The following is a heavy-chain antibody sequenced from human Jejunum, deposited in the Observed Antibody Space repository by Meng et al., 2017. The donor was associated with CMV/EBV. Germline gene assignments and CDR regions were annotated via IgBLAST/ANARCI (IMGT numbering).Heavy chain of an antibody. V-gene: IGHV4-39*07. CDR3: ARVDIMTTFLLDS. CDR2: IDYTGST. J-gene: IGHJ4*02. CDR1: GASMRSSTYH. D-gene: IGHD4-11*01. Sequence: TVSGASMRSSTYHWGWVRQSPAKGLEWIGSIDYTGSTYYNPSLKSRLTISVDTSNNQFSLRLTSATAADAAVYYCARVDIMTTFLLDSWGQGTLVTVSS.